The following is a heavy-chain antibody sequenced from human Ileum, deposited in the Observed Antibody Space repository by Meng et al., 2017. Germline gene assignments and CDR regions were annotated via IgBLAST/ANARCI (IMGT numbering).Heavy chain of an antibody. V-gene: IGHV2-5*02. Sequence: SGATLVKPTQTLTLTCTLSGFSVTTDGVGVGWIRQPPGKALEWLALIYWDDDTRYSPSLKHRLTITKDNSKNQVVLTMTDMDPVDTATYYCAHKREETTVNYFDYWGQGTLVTVSS. CDR2: IYWDDDT. J-gene: IGHJ4*02. D-gene: IGHD4-17*01. CDR1: GFSVTTDGVG. CDR3: AHKREETTVNYFDY.